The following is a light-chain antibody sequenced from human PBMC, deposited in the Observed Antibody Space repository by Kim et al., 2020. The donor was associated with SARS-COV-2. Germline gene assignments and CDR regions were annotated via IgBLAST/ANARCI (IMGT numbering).Light chain of an antibody. Sequence: GQSITISCTGTSSDVGSYNLVSWYQQHPGKAPKLLIYEVNRRPSGVSDRFSGSKSDNTASLTVSGLQAEDEADYYCCSYASSTALVFGGGTQLTVL. CDR2: EVN. J-gene: IGLJ2*01. V-gene: IGLV2-23*02. CDR1: SSDVGSYNL. CDR3: CSYASSTALV.